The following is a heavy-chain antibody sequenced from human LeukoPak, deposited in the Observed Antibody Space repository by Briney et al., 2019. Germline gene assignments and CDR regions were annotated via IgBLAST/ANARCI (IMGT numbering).Heavy chain of an antibody. CDR3: AKQGYGSEYYDSSLSLLYYFDY. CDR1: GFTFSSYA. D-gene: IGHD3-22*01. V-gene: IGHV3-23*01. CDR2: ISGSGGST. Sequence: QPGGSLRLSCAASGFTFSSYAMSWVRQAPGKGLEWVSAISGSGGSTYYADSVKGRFTISRDNSKNTLYLQMNSLRAEDTAVYYCAKQGYGSEYYDSSLSLLYYFDYWGQGTLVTVSS. J-gene: IGHJ4*02.